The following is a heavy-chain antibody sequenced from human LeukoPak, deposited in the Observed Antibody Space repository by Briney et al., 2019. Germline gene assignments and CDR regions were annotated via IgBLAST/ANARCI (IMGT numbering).Heavy chain of an antibody. V-gene: IGHV3-21*01. CDR2: ISSSSTYI. CDR1: GFIFSSYN. CDR3: ARDGYSSSSFDF. J-gene: IGHJ4*02. D-gene: IGHD6-6*01. Sequence: GGSLRLSCAASGFIFSSYNMNWVRQAPGKGPEWVSSISSSSTYIYYGDSVKGRFSISRDNAKNSLYLQMNSLRAEDTAVYYCARDGYSSSSFDFWGQGTLVTVSS.